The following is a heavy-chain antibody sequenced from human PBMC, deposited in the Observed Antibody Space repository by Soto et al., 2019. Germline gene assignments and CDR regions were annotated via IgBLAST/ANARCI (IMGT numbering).Heavy chain of an antibody. CDR2: INHSGST. D-gene: IGHD3-22*01. CDR3: ARIASGYCDY. J-gene: IGHJ4*02. V-gene: IGHV4-34*01. CDR1: GGSFSGYY. Sequence: SETLSLTCAVYGGSFSGYYWSWIRQPPGKGLEWIGEINHSGSTNYNPSLKSRVTISVDTSKNQFSLKLSSVTAADTAVYYCARIASGYCDYWGQGTLVTVSS.